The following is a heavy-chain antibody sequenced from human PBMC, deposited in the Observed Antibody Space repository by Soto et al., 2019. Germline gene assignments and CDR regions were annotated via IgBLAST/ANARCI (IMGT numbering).Heavy chain of an antibody. CDR2: IYWDDDK. J-gene: IGHJ6*02. V-gene: IGHV2-5*02. CDR3: AHRRVSGWYTRIMYGRDV. D-gene: IGHD6-19*01. Sequence: QITLKESGPTLVKPTQTLTLTCTFSGFSLSTSGVGVGWIRQPPGKALEWLALIYWDDDKRYSPSLKSRLTITKATSKNQGVLTRANMDPVATATYYCAHRRVSGWYTRIMYGRDVWGQGTTVTVFS. CDR1: GFSLSTSGVG.